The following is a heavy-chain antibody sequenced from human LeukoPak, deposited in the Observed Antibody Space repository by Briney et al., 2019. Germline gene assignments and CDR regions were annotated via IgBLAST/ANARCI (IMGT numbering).Heavy chain of an antibody. CDR3: ARDPPRGVAAAGKGTPDY. CDR2: INPNSGGT. J-gene: IGHJ4*02. Sequence: ASVKVSCKASGYTFTGYYTHWVRQAPGQGLEWMGWINPNSGGTNYAQKFQGRVTMTRDTSISTAYMELSRLRSDDTAVYYCARDPPRGVAAAGKGTPDYWGQGTLVTVSS. D-gene: IGHD6-13*01. CDR1: GYTFTGYY. V-gene: IGHV1-2*02.